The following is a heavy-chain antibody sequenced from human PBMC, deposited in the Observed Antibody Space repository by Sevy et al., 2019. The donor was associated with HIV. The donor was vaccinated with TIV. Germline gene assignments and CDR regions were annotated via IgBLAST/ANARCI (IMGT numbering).Heavy chain of an antibody. J-gene: IGHJ4*02. D-gene: IGHD5-12*01. V-gene: IGHV3-30-3*01. Sequence: GGSLRLSCAASGFTFSSYAMHWVRQAPGKGLEWVAVISYDGSNKYYADSVKGRFTISRDNSKNTLYLQMNSLRAEDTAVYYCASWGGHSGLWGQGTLVTVSS. CDR3: ASWGGHSGL. CDR1: GFTFSSYA. CDR2: ISYDGSNK.